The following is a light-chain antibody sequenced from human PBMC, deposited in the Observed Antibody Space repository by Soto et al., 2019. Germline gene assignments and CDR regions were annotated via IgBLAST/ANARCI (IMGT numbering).Light chain of an antibody. J-gene: IGKJ1*01. CDR3: QQSFGATRK. CDR2: GAY. V-gene: IGKV1-39*01. CDR1: QSISTY. Sequence: DIQMTQSPSSLSASLGDRVTVTCRASQSISTYLNWFQQRPGKDPLLLIYGAYTLQDGVPSRFSGRGSETEFTLTISSLQPEDFATYYCQQSFGATRKFGKGTRVYIK.